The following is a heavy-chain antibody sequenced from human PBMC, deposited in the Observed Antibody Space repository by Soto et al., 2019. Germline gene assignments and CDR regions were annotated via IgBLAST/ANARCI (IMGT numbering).Heavy chain of an antibody. D-gene: IGHD2-15*01. V-gene: IGHV1-69*13. CDR2: IIPILGTA. CDR3: ARSSGDCSGGSCYLRRYYYYYYGMDV. Sequence: SVKVSCKASGGTFSSYAISWVRQAPGQGLEWMGGIIPILGTANYAQKFQGRVTITADESTSTAYMELSSLRSEDTAVYYCARSSGDCSGGSCYLRRYYYYYYGMDVWGQGTTVTVSS. J-gene: IGHJ6*02. CDR1: GGTFSSYA.